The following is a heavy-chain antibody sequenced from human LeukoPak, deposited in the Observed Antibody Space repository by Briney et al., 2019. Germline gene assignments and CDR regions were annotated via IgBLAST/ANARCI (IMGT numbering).Heavy chain of an antibody. D-gene: IGHD2-2*01. Sequence: SETLSLTCTVSGGSISSYYWSRIRQPPGKGLEWIGYIYYSGSTNYNPSLKSRVTISVDTSKNQFSLKLSSVTAADTAVYYCARCSSYYYYGMDVWGQGTTVTVSS. CDR2: IYYSGST. CDR3: ARCSSYYYYGMDV. V-gene: IGHV4-59*01. CDR1: GGSISSYY. J-gene: IGHJ6*02.